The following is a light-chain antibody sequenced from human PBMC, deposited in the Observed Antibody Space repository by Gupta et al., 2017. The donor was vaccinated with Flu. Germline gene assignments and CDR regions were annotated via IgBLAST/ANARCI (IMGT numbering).Light chain of an antibody. J-gene: IGLJ3*02. CDR2: SNN. CDR1: SSNIGSNT. V-gene: IGLV1-44*01. CDR3: AEWAASLKGGV. Sequence: QSVLTQPPSASGTPGQRVTISCSGSSSNIGSNTVNWYQQLPGTATKLLIVSNNQRPSGVPDRFSGYKAGTYASAETSGLQSEDEADDYCAEWAASLKGGVFGGGTRMTVI.